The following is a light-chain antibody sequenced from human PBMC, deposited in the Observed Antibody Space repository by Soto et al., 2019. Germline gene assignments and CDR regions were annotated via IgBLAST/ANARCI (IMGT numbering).Light chain of an antibody. CDR1: QSISSW. CDR3: QQSFT. Sequence: DIQMTQSPSTLSASVGDRVTITCRASQSISSWLAWYQQKPGKAPKLLIYKASTLESGVPSRSSGRGSETEFPLTISSLQPDDFATYYCQQSFTFGPGTKVDLK. V-gene: IGKV1-5*03. CDR2: KAS. J-gene: IGKJ3*01.